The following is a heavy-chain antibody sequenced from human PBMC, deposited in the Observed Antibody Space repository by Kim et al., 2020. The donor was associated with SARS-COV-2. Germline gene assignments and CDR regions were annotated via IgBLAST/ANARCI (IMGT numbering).Heavy chain of an antibody. Sequence: PSLKSRVTISVDTSKNQFSLKLSSVTAADTAVYYCARMGTYSSGWYGFDYWGQGTLVTVSS. CDR3: ARMGTYSSGWYGFDY. V-gene: IGHV4-59*01. J-gene: IGHJ4*02. D-gene: IGHD6-19*01.